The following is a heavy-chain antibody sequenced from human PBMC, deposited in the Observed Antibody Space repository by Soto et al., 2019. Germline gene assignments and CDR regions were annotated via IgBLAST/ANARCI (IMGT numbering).Heavy chain of an antibody. V-gene: IGHV3-48*01. CDR3: ASSASTDAY. Sequence: EVQLVESGGGLVQPGGSLRLSCVASGFIFNSYSMNWVRQAPGKGLEWISYINSGSTSVFYAASVKGRFTISRDNAKNSLYLQMNSMRAEDTAVYYCASSASTDAYWGQGTLVTVSS. J-gene: IGHJ4*02. D-gene: IGHD1-26*01. CDR2: INSGSTSV. CDR1: GFIFNSYS.